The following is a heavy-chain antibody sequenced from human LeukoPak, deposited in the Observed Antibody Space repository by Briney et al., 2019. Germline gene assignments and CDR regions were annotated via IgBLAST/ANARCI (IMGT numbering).Heavy chain of an antibody. CDR1: GYTFTGYY. J-gene: IGHJ4*02. CDR2: INPNSGGT. Sequence: ASVKVSCKASGYTFTGYYMHWVRQAPGQGLEWMGWINPNSGGTNYAQKFQGRVTMTGDTSISTAYMELSRLRSDDTAVYYCATLPGIAAAGGSLHFDYWGQGTLVTVSS. CDR3: ATLPGIAAAGGSLHFDY. D-gene: IGHD6-13*01. V-gene: IGHV1-2*02.